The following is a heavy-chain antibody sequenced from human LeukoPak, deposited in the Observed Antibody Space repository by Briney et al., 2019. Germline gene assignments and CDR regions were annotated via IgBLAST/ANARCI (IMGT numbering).Heavy chain of an antibody. CDR3: ATRSGWYVNYWFDP. D-gene: IGHD6-19*01. Sequence: YPSETLSLTCAVYGGSFSGYYWSWIRQPPGKGLEWIGEINHSGSTNYNPSLKSRVTISVDTSKNQFSLKLSSVTAADTAVYYCATRSGWYVNYWFDPWGQGTLVTVSS. CDR1: GGSFSGYY. V-gene: IGHV4-34*01. J-gene: IGHJ5*02. CDR2: INHSGST.